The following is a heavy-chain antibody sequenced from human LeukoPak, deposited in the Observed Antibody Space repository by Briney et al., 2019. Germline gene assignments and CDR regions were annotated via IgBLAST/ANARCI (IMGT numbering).Heavy chain of an antibody. CDR1: GFTFSDHY. CDR3: AGVSLYSSGRTITPYY. V-gene: IGHV3-11*04. Sequence: PGGSLRLSCAASGFTFSDHYMSWIRQAPGKGLEWVSYISSSGSTIYYADSVKGRFTISRDNAKNSLYLQMNSLRAEDTAVYYCAGVSLYSSGRTITPYYWGQGTLVTVSS. CDR2: ISSSGSTI. J-gene: IGHJ4*02. D-gene: IGHD6-19*01.